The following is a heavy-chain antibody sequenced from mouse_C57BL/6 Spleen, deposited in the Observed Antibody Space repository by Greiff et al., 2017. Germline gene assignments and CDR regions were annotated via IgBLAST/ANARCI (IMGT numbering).Heavy chain of an antibody. D-gene: IGHD2-12*01. V-gene: IGHV1-69*01. J-gene: IGHJ2*01. Sequence: VQLQQSGAELMKPGASVKLSCKASGYTFTSYWMHWVKQRPGQGLEWIGEIDPSDSYTNYNQKFKGKSTLTVDKSSSTAYMQLSSLTSEDSAVYYCARGGAYDGFDYWGQGTTLTVSS. CDR1: GYTFTSYW. CDR2: IDPSDSYT. CDR3: ARGGAYDGFDY.